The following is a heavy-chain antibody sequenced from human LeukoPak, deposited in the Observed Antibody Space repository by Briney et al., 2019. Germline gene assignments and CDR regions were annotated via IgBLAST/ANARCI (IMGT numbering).Heavy chain of an antibody. V-gene: IGHV4-59*01. D-gene: IGHD2-21*02. J-gene: IGHJ4*02. Sequence: SETLSPTCTVSDGSINNYYWSWIRQPPGKGLEWIGYVYYTGNTNYSPSLKSRGTISVDTSKNQFSLKLRSVTAADTAVYYCARGGSGDAFDYWGQGTLVIVSS. CDR2: VYYTGNT. CDR1: DGSINNYY. CDR3: ARGGSGDAFDY.